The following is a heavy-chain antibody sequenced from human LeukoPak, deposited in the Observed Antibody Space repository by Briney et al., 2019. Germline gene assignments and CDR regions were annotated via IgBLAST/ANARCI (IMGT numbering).Heavy chain of an antibody. CDR3: AIGTTVTTLGKKNWFDP. Sequence: ASVKVSCKTSGYTFATYDVNWLRQAPGQGLEWMGRINPNSGGTNYAQKFQGRVTMTRDTSISTAYMELSRLRSDDTAVYYCAIGTTVTTLGKKNWFDPWGQGTLVTVSS. CDR1: GYTFATYD. D-gene: IGHD4-17*01. J-gene: IGHJ5*02. V-gene: IGHV1-2*06. CDR2: INPNSGGT.